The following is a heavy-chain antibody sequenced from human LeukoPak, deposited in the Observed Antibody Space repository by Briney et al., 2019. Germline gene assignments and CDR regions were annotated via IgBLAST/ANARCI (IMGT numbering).Heavy chain of an antibody. Sequence: GGSLRLSCAASGFTFSGYAMSWGRQSPGKVLDWVSAISGSGGSTYYADSVKGRFTISRDNSKNTLYLQMNSLRAEDTAVYYCAKDPRIAVALYYFDYWGQGTLVTVSS. CDR1: GFTFSGYA. D-gene: IGHD6-19*01. J-gene: IGHJ4*02. V-gene: IGHV3-23*01. CDR3: AKDPRIAVALYYFDY. CDR2: ISGSGGST.